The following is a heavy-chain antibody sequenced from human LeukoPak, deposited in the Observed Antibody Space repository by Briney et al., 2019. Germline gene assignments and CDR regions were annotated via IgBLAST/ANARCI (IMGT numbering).Heavy chain of an antibody. D-gene: IGHD2/OR15-2a*01. V-gene: IGHV4-59*01. Sequence: KPSETLSLTCTVSGGSISSYYWSWIRQPPGKGLEWIGYIYYSGSTNYNPSLKSRVTISVDTSKNQFSLKLNSVTAADTAVYYCAKISPGSVDYWGQGTLVTVSS. CDR2: IYYSGST. J-gene: IGHJ4*02. CDR3: AKISPGSVDY. CDR1: GGSISSYY.